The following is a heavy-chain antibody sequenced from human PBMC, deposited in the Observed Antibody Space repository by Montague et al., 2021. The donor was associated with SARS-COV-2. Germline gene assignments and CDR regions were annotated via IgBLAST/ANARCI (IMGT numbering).Heavy chain of an antibody. CDR2: IYDGGAV. Sequence: SDTLSLTCTVSGGSITGYYWSWLRRSPGKGLEWIAYIYDGGAVNYNPSLGSRVTISTDTSKNQLSLKVNSVTAADTADYYCVRDHPYGGPRGAYDIWGQGTVVTVSS. J-gene: IGHJ3*02. V-gene: IGHV4-59*01. D-gene: IGHD4-23*01. CDR3: VRDHPYGGPRGAYDI. CDR1: GGSITGYY.